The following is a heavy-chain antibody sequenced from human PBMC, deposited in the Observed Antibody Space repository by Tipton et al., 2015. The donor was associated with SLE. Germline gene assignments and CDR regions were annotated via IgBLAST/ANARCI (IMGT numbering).Heavy chain of an antibody. CDR3: AAHAAGRGGSGY. Sequence: TLSLTCTVSGGSISGPYHWSWIRQAAGKGLEWIGRFDPNGSTRYNPSFQSRVTMSMETSKKPFSLVLSSVTAADTAVYYCAAHAAGRGGSGYWGQGTLVTVSS. CDR2: FDPNGST. V-gene: IGHV4-4*07. CDR1: GGSISGPYH. D-gene: IGHD2-15*01. J-gene: IGHJ4*02.